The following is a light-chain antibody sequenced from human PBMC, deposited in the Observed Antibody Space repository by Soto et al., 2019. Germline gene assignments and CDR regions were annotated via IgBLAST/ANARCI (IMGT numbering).Light chain of an antibody. CDR2: EVS. CDR1: SSDVGGYNY. V-gene: IGLV2-8*01. Sequence: QSVLTQPPSASGSPGQSVTISCTGTSSDVGGYNYVSWYQQHPGKAPKLMIYEVSKRPSGVPDRISGSKSGTSASLAITGLRAEDEADYYCQSYDSSLSNYVFGTGTKVTVL. J-gene: IGLJ1*01. CDR3: QSYDSSLSNYV.